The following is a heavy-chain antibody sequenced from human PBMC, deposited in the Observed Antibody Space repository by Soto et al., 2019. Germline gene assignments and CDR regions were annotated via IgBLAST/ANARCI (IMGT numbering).Heavy chain of an antibody. J-gene: IGHJ5*02. V-gene: IGHV4-4*08. D-gene: IGHD4-17*01. CDR2: ISSSGYT. CDR1: GGSISTNY. CDR3: ASLHGARFDP. Sequence: QVQLQESGPGLVKPSETLSLTCTVSGGSISTNYWSWIRQPPGKGLGWIGYISSSGYTNYNASLKTRITISIDTSKNPSSLKLTSVTAADTAVYYCASLHGARFDPWGQGTLVTVSS.